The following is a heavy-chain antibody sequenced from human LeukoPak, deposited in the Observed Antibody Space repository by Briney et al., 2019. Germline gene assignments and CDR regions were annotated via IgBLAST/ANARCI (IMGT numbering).Heavy chain of an antibody. J-gene: IGHJ4*02. V-gene: IGHV3-23*01. D-gene: IGHD3-3*01. CDR2: ISGSGGST. CDR3: AKSSITIFGVVDYYFDY. Sequence: GGSLRLSCAASGFAFSSYAMSWVRQAPGKGLEWVSAISGSGGSTYYADSVKGRFTISGDNSKNTLYLQMNSLRAEDTAVYYCAKSSITIFGVVDYYFDYWGQGTLVTVSS. CDR1: GFAFSSYA.